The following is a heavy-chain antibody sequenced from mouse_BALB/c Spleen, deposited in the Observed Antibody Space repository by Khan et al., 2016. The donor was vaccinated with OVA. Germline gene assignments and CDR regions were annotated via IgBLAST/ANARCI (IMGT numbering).Heavy chain of an antibody. CDR3: ARAYYRYDGYYAMDY. V-gene: IGHV2-6-4*01. J-gene: IGHJ4*01. D-gene: IGHD2-14*01. CDR2: IWGGGGT. Sequence: QIQLVQSGPGLVAPSRSLSITCTVSGFSLSRYNIHWVRQPPGKGLDWLGMIWGGGGTDYNSTLKSRLSISKDNSKSQVFLKMNSLQTDDTAMYYCARAYYRYDGYYAMDYWGQGTSVTVSS. CDR1: GFSLSRYN.